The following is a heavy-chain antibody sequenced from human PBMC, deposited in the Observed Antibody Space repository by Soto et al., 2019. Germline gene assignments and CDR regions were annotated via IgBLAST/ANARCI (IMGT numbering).Heavy chain of an antibody. J-gene: IGHJ5*02. D-gene: IGHD6-19*01. Sequence: GGSLRLSCAASGFTFSTYAMHWVRQAPGKGLEWVAVISYDGSNKYYGDSVKGRFTISRDNSKNTVYLQMNSLRAEDTAVYYCARPPIPQYSSGWYGWFDPWGQGTLVTVS. V-gene: IGHV3-30-3*01. CDR1: GFTFSTYA. CDR3: ARPPIPQYSSGWYGWFDP. CDR2: ISYDGSNK.